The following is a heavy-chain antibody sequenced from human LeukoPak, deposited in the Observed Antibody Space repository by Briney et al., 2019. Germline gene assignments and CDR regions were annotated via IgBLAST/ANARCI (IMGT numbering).Heavy chain of an antibody. D-gene: IGHD4-17*01. CDR2: IYHSGST. J-gene: IGHJ5*02. Sequence: KPSETLSLTCTVSGDSVSAGVYWAWIRQPPGKGLEWIGSIYHSGSTYYNPALKSRVSISVDKSKNQFSLNLSSVTAADTAVYFCARHPPYGDNGLDWLDPWGQGTPVTVSS. CDR1: GDSVSAGVY. CDR3: ARHPPYGDNGLDWLDP. V-gene: IGHV4-38-2*02.